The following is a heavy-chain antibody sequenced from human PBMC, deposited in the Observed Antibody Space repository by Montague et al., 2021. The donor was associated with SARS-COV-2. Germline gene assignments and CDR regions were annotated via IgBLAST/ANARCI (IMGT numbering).Heavy chain of an antibody. CDR2: INHSGST. D-gene: IGHD3-22*01. J-gene: IGHJ5*02. V-gene: IGHV4-39*07. Sequence: SETLSLTCTVSGGSISSSSYYWSWIRQPPGKGLEWIGEINHSGSTNYNPPLKSRVTISVDTSKNQFSLKLSSVTAADTAVYYCARGPRITMIVVVITDIWFDPWGQGTLVTVSS. CDR3: ARGPRITMIVVVITDIWFDP. CDR1: GGSISSSSYY.